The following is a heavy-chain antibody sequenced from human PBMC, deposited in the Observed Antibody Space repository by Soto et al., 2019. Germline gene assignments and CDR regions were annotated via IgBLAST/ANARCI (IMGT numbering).Heavy chain of an antibody. J-gene: IGHJ4*02. CDR2: IWYDGSNK. CDR3: ARAHRGARFLEWSSTIGY. D-gene: IGHD3-3*01. Sequence: VGSLRLSCAASGFTFSSYGMHWVRQAPGKGLEWVAVIWYDGSNKYYADSVKGRFTISRDNSKNTLYLQTNSLRAEDTAVYYCARAHRGARFLEWSSTIGYWGQGTLVTVSS. V-gene: IGHV3-33*01. CDR1: GFTFSSYG.